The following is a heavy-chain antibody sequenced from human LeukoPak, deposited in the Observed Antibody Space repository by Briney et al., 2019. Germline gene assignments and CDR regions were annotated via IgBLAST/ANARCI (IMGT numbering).Heavy chain of an antibody. J-gene: IGHJ4*02. CDR2: ISGSGGST. CDR1: GFTFSSYA. D-gene: IGHD7-27*01. CDR3: AKAVTGDFVFDY. V-gene: IGHV3-23*01. Sequence: GGSLRLSCAASGFTFSSYAMSWVRQAPGKGLEWVSAISGSGGSTYYADSVKGRFTISRDNSKNTLYLQVNSLRAEDTAVYYCAKAVTGDFVFDYWGQGTLVTVSS.